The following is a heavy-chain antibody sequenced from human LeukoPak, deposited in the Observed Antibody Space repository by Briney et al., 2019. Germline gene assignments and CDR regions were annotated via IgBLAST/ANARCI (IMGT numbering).Heavy chain of an antibody. CDR2: IYNSGSP. V-gene: IGHV4-30-4*08. J-gene: IGHJ3*02. Sequence: SETLSLTCTVSGGSMSSGDYYYTWIRQPPGKGLEWIGFIYNSGSPYYIPSLKSRSTISIDTSKNQFSLKLRSVTAADTAVYYCARSRSRYENSRSDIWGPGTRFTV. D-gene: IGHD3-16*02. CDR1: GGSMSSGDYY. CDR3: ARSRSRYENSRSDI.